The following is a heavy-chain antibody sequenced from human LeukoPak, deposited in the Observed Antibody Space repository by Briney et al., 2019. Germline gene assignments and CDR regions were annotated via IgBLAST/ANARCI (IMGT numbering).Heavy chain of an antibody. V-gene: IGHV3-11*01. D-gene: IGHD3-22*01. CDR3: ARDLNYYDSSGYGH. CDR2: ISSSGSTI. J-gene: IGHJ4*02. CDR1: GFTFSDYY. Sequence: GGSLRLSCAASGFTFSDYYMSWIRQAPGKGLEWVSYISSSGSTIYYADSVKGRFTISRDNAKNSLYLQMNSLRAEDTAVYYCARDLNYYDSSGYGHWGQGTLVTVSS.